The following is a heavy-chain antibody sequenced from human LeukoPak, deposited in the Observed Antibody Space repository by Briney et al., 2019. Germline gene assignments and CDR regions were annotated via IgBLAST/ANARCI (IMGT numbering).Heavy chain of an antibody. CDR3: ARRWGAYYFDY. CDR1: GGSISSYY. Sequence: PSETLSLTCTVSGGSISSYYWSWIRQAPRKGLEWIGYIYYSGSTNYNPSLKSRVTISVDTYKNQFSLKLSSVTAADTAVYYCARRWGAYYFDYWGQGTLVTVSS. CDR2: IYYSGST. V-gene: IGHV4-59*01. J-gene: IGHJ4*02. D-gene: IGHD1-26*01.